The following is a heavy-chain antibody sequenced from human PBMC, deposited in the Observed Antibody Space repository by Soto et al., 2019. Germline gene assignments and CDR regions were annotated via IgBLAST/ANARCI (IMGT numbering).Heavy chain of an antibody. J-gene: IGHJ3*02. Sequence: SETLSLTCTVSGTSISSANSSWSWIRQPPGKGLEWIGYIYHSGSTYYNPSLKSRVSISVDRSKNQFSLKLSSVTAADTAVYYCARPLMWFDQTGAFDTWGQGTTVTVSS. V-gene: IGHV4-30-2*01. D-gene: IGHD3-10*01. CDR1: GTSISSANSS. CDR2: IYHSGST. CDR3: ARPLMWFDQTGAFDT.